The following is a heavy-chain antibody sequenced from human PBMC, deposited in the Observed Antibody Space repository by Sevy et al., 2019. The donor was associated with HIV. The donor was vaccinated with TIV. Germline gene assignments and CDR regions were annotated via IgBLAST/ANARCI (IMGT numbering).Heavy chain of an antibody. CDR1: GGTVSSYA. J-gene: IGHJ3*02. D-gene: IGHD3-22*01. V-gene: IGHV1-69*13. Sequence: ASVKVSCKASGGTVSSYAISWVRQAPGQGLEWMGGIVPIFGTANYAQKFQGRVTITADESTSTAYMELSSLRSEDTAVYYSTRGFESMTYTFDIWGQGTMVTVSS. CDR2: IVPIFGTA. CDR3: TRGFESMTYTFDI.